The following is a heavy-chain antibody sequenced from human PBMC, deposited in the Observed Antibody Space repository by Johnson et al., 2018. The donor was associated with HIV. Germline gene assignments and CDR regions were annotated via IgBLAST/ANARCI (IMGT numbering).Heavy chain of an antibody. D-gene: IGHD7-27*01. Sequence: QVQLVESGGGVVQPGRSLRLSCAASGFTFSSYGMHWVRQAPGKGLEWVAVITYDGNKKYYADSVKGQFTISRDNSKNTLYLQMKSLRGEDTAIYYCAKDERQLGGWSHAFDMWGQGTKVSVSS. CDR2: ITYDGNKK. CDR3: AKDERQLGGWSHAFDM. CDR1: GFTFSSYG. J-gene: IGHJ3*02. V-gene: IGHV3-30*18.